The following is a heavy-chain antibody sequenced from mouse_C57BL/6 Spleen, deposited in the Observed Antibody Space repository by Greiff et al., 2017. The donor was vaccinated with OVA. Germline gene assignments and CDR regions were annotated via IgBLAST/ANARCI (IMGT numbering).Heavy chain of an antibody. V-gene: IGHV1-20*01. CDR1: GYSFTGYF. CDR2: INPYNGDT. D-gene: IGHD2-5*01. J-gene: IGHJ3*01. CDR3: ARWDYSNSAWFAY. Sequence: VQLQQSGPELVKPGASVKISCKASGYSFTGYFMNWVMQSHGKSLEWIGRINPYNGDTFYNQKFKGKATLTVDKSSSTAHMELRSLTSEDSAVYYCARWDYSNSAWFAYWGQGTLVTVSA.